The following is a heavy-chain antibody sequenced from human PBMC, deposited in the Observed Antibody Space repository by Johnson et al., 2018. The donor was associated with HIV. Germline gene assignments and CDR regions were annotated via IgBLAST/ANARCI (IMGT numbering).Heavy chain of an antibody. CDR2: IRYDGSNK. CDR1: GFTFSSYG. J-gene: IGHJ3*02. CDR3: PVDTEAFDI. V-gene: IGHV3-30*02. D-gene: IGHD1-14*01. Sequence: QVQLVESGGGVVQPGRSLRLSCAASGFTFSSYGMHWVRQAPGKGLEWGAFIRYDGSNKYYADSVKGRFTISRDNSKNTLYLQMNSLRAEDTAVYYCPVDTEAFDIWCQGTMVTVSS.